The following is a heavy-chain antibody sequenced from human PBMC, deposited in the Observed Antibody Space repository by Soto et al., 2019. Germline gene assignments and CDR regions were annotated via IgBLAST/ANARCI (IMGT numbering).Heavy chain of an antibody. CDR3: AKSRDAYNFYFYYGMDV. D-gene: IGHD2-2*01. Sequence: LRLSCAASGFTFSNYGMHWVRQTPGKGLEWVALILYDGSNKYYADSVKGRFTISRDNSKNTLYLQVSSLRAEDAAVYYCAKSRDAYNFYFYYGMDVWGQGTTVTVSS. V-gene: IGHV3-30*18. CDR1: GFTFSNYG. CDR2: ILYDGSNK. J-gene: IGHJ6*02.